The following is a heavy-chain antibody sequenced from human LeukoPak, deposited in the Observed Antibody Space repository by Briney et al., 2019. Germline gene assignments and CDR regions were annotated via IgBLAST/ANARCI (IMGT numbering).Heavy chain of an antibody. CDR3: ARALRGGAVAAYLDY. V-gene: IGHV4-59*01. CDR1: GGSISSYY. CDR2: VYYCGST. D-gene: IGHD6-19*01. Sequence: SETLSLTCTVSGGSISSYYWSWIRQPPGKGLEWIGYVYYCGSTNYNPSLKSRVIISVDTSKNQFSLKLSSVSAADTAVYYCARALRGGAVAAYLDYWGQGTLVTVSS. J-gene: IGHJ4*02.